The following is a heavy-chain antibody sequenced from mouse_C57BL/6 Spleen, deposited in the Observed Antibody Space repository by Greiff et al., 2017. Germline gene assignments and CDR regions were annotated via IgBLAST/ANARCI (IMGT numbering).Heavy chain of an antibody. CDR2: ISGGGGNT. CDR1: GFTFSSYT. V-gene: IGHV5-9*01. CDR3: ARHADYYGSSYDWYFDV. Sequence: EVKVEESGGGLVKPGGSLKLSCAASGFTFSSYTMSWVRQTPEKRLEWVATISGGGGNTYYPASVKGRFTISRDNAKNTLYLQMSSLRSEDTALYYCARHADYYGSSYDWYFDVWGTGTTVTVSS. J-gene: IGHJ1*03. D-gene: IGHD1-1*01.